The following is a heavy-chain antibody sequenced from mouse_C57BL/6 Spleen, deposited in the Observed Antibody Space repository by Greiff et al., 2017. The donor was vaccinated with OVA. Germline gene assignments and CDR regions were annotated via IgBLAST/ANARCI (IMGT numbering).Heavy chain of an antibody. V-gene: IGHV1-61*01. CDR2: IYPSDSET. CDR1: GYTFTSYW. Sequence: VQLQQPGAELVRPGSSVKLSCKASGYTFTSYWMDWVKQRPGQGLEWIGNIYPSDSETHYNQKFKDKATLTVDKSSSTAYMQLSSLTSEDSAVYYWARPRSEGGNGVGMDYWGQGTPVTVPS. CDR3: ARPRSEGGNGVGMDY. J-gene: IGHJ4*01.